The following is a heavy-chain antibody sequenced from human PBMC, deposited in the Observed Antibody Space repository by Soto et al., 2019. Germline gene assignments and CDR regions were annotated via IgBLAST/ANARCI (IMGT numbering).Heavy chain of an antibody. V-gene: IGHV3-48*01. D-gene: IGHD3-9*01. CDR1: GFTFSSYS. J-gene: IGHJ4*02. CDR3: ARDKDWAFDY. CDR2: ISSSSSTI. Sequence: GSLRLSCAASGFTFSSYSMNWVRQAPGKGLEWVSYISSSSSTIYYADSVKGRFTISRDNAKNSLYLQMNSLRAEDTAVYYCARDKDWAFDYWGQGTLVTVSS.